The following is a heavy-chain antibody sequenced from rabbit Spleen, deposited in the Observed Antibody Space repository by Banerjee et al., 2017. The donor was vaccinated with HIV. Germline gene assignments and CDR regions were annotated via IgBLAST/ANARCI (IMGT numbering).Heavy chain of an antibody. CDR2: INAATGKP. J-gene: IGHJ4*01. CDR1: GFSFGDRDV. D-gene: IGHD1-1*01. Sequence: QEQLVESGGGLVQPTGSLTLTCKASGFSFGDRDVMCWVRQAPGKGLEWIACINAATGKPVYATWAKGRFTISRTSSTTVTLQMTSLTAADRAAYFCARDLVGVIGWNFYLWGQGTLVTV. V-gene: IGHV1S45*01. CDR3: ARDLVGVIGWNFYL.